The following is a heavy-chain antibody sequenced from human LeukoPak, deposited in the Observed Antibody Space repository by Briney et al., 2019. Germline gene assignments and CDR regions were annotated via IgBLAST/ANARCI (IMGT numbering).Heavy chain of an antibody. CDR2: INSDGRKT. J-gene: IGHJ4*02. CDR1: GFTFSDYW. CDR3: ARGSTTGWPDYFDY. D-gene: IGHD2/OR15-2a*01. V-gene: IGHV3-74*01. Sequence: GGSLRLSCAASGFTFSDYWMPWVRQVPGKGLVWVSRINSDGRKTPYADSVKGRFTISRDNAKNTLYLQMNSLRDDDTAVYYCARGSTTGWPDYFDYWGRGTLVCVSS.